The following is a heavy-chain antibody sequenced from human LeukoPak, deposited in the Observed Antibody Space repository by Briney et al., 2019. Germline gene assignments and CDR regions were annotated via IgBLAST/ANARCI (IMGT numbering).Heavy chain of an antibody. CDR1: GYTFTSYD. CDR2: MNPNSGNT. D-gene: IGHD4-17*01. J-gene: IGHJ4*02. V-gene: IGHV1-8*01. Sequence: ASVKVSCKASGYTFTSYDINWVRQATGQGLEWMGWMNPNSGNTGYARKFQGRVTMTRNTSISTAYMELSSLRSEDTAVYYCARGTRMTTVTPGYWGQGTLVIVSS. CDR3: ARGTRMTTVTPGY.